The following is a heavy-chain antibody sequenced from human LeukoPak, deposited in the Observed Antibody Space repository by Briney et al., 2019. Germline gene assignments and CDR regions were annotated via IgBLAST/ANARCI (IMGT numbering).Heavy chain of an antibody. CDR1: GGSISSRTYY. CDR3: ARLPGYGSGSYAFDP. Sequence: PSETLSLTCTVSGGSISSRTYYWGWIRQPPGKGLEWIGSIYYSGNTYYNPSLKSRVTISVDTSKNQFSLKLSSVTAADTAVYYCARLPGYGSGSYAFDPWGQGTLVTVSS. V-gene: IGHV4-39*01. CDR2: IYYSGNT. D-gene: IGHD3-10*01. J-gene: IGHJ5*02.